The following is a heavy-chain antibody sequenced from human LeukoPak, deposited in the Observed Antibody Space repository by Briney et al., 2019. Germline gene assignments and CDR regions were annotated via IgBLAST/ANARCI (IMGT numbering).Heavy chain of an antibody. Sequence: PSETLSLTCTVSGGSISSYYWNWIRQPPGKGREWIGYIYYSGNTNYNPSLKSRVTISVDTSKNQFSLKLSSVTAADTAVYYCAGDQYAMDVWGQGTTVTVSS. CDR3: AGDQYAMDV. CDR1: GGSISSYY. CDR2: IYYSGNT. D-gene: IGHD2-21*02. J-gene: IGHJ6*02. V-gene: IGHV4-59*08.